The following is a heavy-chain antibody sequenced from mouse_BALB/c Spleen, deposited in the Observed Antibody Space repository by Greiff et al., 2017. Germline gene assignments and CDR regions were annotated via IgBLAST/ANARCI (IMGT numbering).Heavy chain of an antibody. V-gene: IGHV5-17*02. CDR1: GFTFSSFG. Sequence: EVKLMESGGGLVQPGGSRKLSCAASGFTFSSFGMHWVRQAPEKGLEWVAYISSGSSTIYYADTVKGRFTISRDNPKNTLFLQMTSLRSEDTAMYYCARSQGRAMDYWGQGTSVTVSS. CDR3: ARSQGRAMDY. CDR2: ISSGSSTI. J-gene: IGHJ4*01. D-gene: IGHD3-2*02.